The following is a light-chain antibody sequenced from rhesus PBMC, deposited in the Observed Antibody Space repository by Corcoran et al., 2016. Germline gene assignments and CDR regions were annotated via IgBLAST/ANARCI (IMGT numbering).Light chain of an antibody. J-gene: IGKJ2*01. V-gene: IGKV1-19*01. CDR1: QGISSW. CDR2: YAC. Sequence: DIQMTQPPSSLSASVGDKVTITRHASQGISSWVAWYQQKPGKAPKPLIYYACTLQSGVPSRFSGSGSWTDYTLTISSLQPEDFATYYYQQYDVLPYSFGQGAKVEIK. CDR3: QQYDVLPYS.